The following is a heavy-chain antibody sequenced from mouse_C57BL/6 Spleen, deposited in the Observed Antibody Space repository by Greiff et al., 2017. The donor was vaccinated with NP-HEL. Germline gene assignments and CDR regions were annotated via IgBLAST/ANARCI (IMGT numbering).Heavy chain of an antibody. V-gene: IGHV5-4*03. J-gene: IGHJ4*01. Sequence: EVKLMESGGGLVKPGGSLKLSCAASGFTFSSYAMSWVRQTPEKRLEWVATISDGGSYTYYPDNVKGRFTISRDNAKNNLYLQMSHLKSEDTAMYYCARGGYGSSIYYAMDYWGQGTSVTVSS. D-gene: IGHD1-1*01. CDR3: ARGGYGSSIYYAMDY. CDR2: ISDGGSYT. CDR1: GFTFSSYA.